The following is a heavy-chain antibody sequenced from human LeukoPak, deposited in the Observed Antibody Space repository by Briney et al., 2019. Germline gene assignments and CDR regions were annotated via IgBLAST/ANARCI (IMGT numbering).Heavy chain of an antibody. CDR1: GGSFSGYS. J-gene: IGHJ4*02. Sequence: SETLSLTCAVYGGSFSGYSWSWIWQPPGKGLEWIGYIYHSGSTYYNPSLKSRVTISVDRSKNQFSLKLSSVTAADTAVYYCARARVVKIDYWGQGTLVTVSS. CDR2: IYHSGST. V-gene: IGHV4-30-2*01. D-gene: IGHD4-23*01. CDR3: ARARVVKIDY.